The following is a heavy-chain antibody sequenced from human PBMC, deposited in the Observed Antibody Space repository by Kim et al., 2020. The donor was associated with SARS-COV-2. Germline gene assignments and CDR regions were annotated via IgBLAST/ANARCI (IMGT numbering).Heavy chain of an antibody. D-gene: IGHD2-15*01. V-gene: IGHV4-39*01. CDR3: ARLDGGNVDY. CDR1: GGSISSSSYY. CDR2: IYYSGST. J-gene: IGHJ4*02. Sequence: SETLSLTCTVSGGSISSSSYYWGWIRQPPGKGLEWIGSIYYSGSTYYNPSLKSRVTISVDTSKNQFSLKLSSVTAADTAVYYCARLDGGNVDYWGQGTLVTVSS.